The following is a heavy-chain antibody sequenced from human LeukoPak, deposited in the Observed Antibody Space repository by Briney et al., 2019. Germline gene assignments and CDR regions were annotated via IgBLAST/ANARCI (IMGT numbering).Heavy chain of an antibody. CDR1: GFTFSSYT. J-gene: IGHJ4*02. CDR3: AKETVDTAMVTVD. D-gene: IGHD5-18*01. Sequence: GGSLRLSCAVSGFTFSSYTMSWVRQAPGKGLEWVSAISGSGATTYYADSVKGRFTISRDNSKNTLYLQMNSLRAEDTAVYYCAKETVDTAMVTVDWGQGTLVTVSS. V-gene: IGHV3-23*01. CDR2: ISGSGATT.